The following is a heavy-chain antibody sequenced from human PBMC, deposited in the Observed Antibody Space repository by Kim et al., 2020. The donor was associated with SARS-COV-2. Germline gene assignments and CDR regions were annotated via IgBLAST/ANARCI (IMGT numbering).Heavy chain of an antibody. CDR1: GFTFDDYA. Sequence: GGSLRLSCAASGFTFDDYAMHWVRQAPGKGLEWVSLISGDGGSTYYADSVKGRFTISRDNSKNSLYLQMNSLRTEDTALYYCAKKSGYSSSWSYDYWGQGTLVTVSS. J-gene: IGHJ4*02. CDR3: AKKSGYSSSWSYDY. V-gene: IGHV3-43*02. CDR2: ISGDGGST. D-gene: IGHD6-13*01.